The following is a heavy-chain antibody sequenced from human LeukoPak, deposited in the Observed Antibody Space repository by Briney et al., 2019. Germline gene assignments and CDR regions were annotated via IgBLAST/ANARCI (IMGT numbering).Heavy chain of an antibody. CDR2: ISGGGEGT. Sequence: PGGSLRLSCAASGFTFSNYAMNWVRQAPGKGLEWVSGISGGGEGTFYADSVKGRFTISRDISKSTLFLQMNSLRVEDTAVYYCAKATGSYPSNPFGYWGQGTLVTVSS. V-gene: IGHV3-23*01. D-gene: IGHD1-26*01. CDR3: AKATGSYPSNPFGY. CDR1: GFTFSNYA. J-gene: IGHJ4*02.